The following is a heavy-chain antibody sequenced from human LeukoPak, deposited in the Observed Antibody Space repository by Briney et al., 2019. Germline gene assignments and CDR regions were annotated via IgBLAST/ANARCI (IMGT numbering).Heavy chain of an antibody. J-gene: IGHJ4*02. Sequence: ASVKVSCKASGYTFTSYGISWVRQAPGQGLEWMGWISAYNGNTNYAQKLQGRVTMTTDTSTSTAYMELRSLRSDDTAVYYCARTIRVPHSSGYLRATPYFDYWGQGTLVTVSS. CDR3: ARTIRVPHSSGYLRATPYFDY. D-gene: IGHD3-22*01. V-gene: IGHV1-18*01. CDR1: GYTFTSYG. CDR2: ISAYNGNT.